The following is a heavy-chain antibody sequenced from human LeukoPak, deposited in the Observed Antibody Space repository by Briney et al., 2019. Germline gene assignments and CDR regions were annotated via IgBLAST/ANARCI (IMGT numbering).Heavy chain of an antibody. CDR3: ARAAYSSSWYGYYYYMDV. CDR2: IKQDGSEK. Sequence: GGSLRLSCAASGFTFSSYWMSWVRQAPGKGLEWVANIKQDGSEKYYVDSVKGRFTISRDNAKNSLYLQMNSLRAEDTAVYYCARAAYSSSWYGYYYYMDVWGKGTTVTVSS. V-gene: IGHV3-7*01. D-gene: IGHD6-13*01. J-gene: IGHJ6*03. CDR1: GFTFSSYW.